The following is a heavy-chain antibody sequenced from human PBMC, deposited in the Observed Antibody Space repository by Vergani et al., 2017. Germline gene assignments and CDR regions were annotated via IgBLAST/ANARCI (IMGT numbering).Heavy chain of an antibody. CDR2: IYYSGST. Sequence: QVQLQESGPGLVKPSETLSITCTDSGGSISSYYWSWIRQPPGKGLEWIGYIYYSGSTNYNPSLKSRVTISVDTSKNQFSLKLSSVTAADTAVYYCARNPDWGGDCYSDAFDIWGQGTMVTVSS. CDR3: ARNPDWGGDCYSDAFDI. D-gene: IGHD2-21*02. V-gene: IGHV4-59*01. CDR1: GGSISSYY. J-gene: IGHJ3*02.